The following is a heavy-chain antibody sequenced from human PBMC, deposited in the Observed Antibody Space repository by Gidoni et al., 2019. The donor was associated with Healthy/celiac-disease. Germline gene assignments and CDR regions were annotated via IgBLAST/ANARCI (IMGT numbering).Heavy chain of an antibody. V-gene: IGHV3-9*01. D-gene: IGHD5-12*01. Sequence: EVQLVESGGGLVQPGRSLRLSCAASGFTFVAYAMHWVRQAPGKGLEWVSGISWNSGSIGYADSVKGRFTISRDNAKNSLYLQMNSLRAEDTALYYCAKQYSGYQRNEEGFDYWGQGTLVTVSS. CDR2: ISWNSGSI. CDR1: GFTFVAYA. CDR3: AKQYSGYQRNEEGFDY. J-gene: IGHJ4*02.